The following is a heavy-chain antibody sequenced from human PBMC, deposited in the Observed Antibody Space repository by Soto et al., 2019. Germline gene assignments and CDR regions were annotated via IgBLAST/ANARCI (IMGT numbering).Heavy chain of an antibody. J-gene: IGHJ5*02. CDR3: ARVPRYCISTSCYISWFDP. CDR2: INHSGST. CDR1: GGSFSGYY. Sequence: ASETLSLTCAVYGGSFSGYYWNWIRQPPGKGLEWIGEINHSGSTNYNPSLKSRVTISVDTSKNQFSLRLSSVTAADTAVYYCARVPRYCISTSCYISWFDPWGQGTLVTVSS. V-gene: IGHV4-34*01. D-gene: IGHD2-2*02.